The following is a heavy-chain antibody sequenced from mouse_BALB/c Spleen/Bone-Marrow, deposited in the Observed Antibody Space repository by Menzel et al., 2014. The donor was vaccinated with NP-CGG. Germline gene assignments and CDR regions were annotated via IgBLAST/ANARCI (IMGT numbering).Heavy chain of an antibody. CDR3: RGGPWFAY. CDR1: GFSLTSYG. D-gene: IGHD3-3*01. CDR2: IWGDGST. V-gene: IGHV2-3*01. Sequence: VQLQQSGPGLVSPSQSLSIPCTVSGFSLTSYGLSWVRQPPGKGLEWLGVIWGDGSTNYHSALISRLSISKDNSKSQVFLKLNSLQTDDTATYYCRGGPWFAYWGPGTLVTVSA. J-gene: IGHJ3*01.